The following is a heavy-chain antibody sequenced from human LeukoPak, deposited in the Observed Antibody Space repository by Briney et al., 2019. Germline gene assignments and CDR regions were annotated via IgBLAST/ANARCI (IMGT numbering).Heavy chain of an antibody. CDR2: IYYRGST. CDR3: ARGVVVAAKLFDY. CDR1: GGSISSYY. J-gene: IGHJ4*02. V-gene: IGHV4-59*01. Sequence: PSETLSLTCTVSGGSISSYYWSWIRQPPGKGLEWIGYIYYRGSTNYNPSLKSRVTISVDTSKNQFSLKLSSVTAADTAVYYCARGVVVAAKLFDYWGQGTLVTVSS. D-gene: IGHD2-15*01.